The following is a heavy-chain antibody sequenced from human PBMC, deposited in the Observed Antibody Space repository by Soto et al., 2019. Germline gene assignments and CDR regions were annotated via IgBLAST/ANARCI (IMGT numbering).Heavy chain of an antibody. Sequence: EVQLVESGGGLVQPGGSLKLSCAASGLTFSGSAMHWVRQASGKGLEWVGRIRSKANSYATEYAASVKGRFTISRDDSKNTAFLQRNSLKTEDTAAYYCTRHADLGYCSSTSCYDFDYWGQGTLVTVSS. CDR3: TRHADLGYCSSTSCYDFDY. V-gene: IGHV3-73*01. J-gene: IGHJ4*02. D-gene: IGHD2-2*01. CDR1: GLTFSGSA. CDR2: IRSKANSYAT.